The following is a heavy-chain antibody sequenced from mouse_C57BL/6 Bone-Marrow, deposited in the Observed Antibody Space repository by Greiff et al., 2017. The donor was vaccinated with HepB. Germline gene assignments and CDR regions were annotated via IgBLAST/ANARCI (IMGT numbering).Heavy chain of an antibody. V-gene: IGHV5-6*01. CDR3: ASRLHGAWFAY. CDR1: GFTFSSYG. CDR2: ISSGGSYT. D-gene: IGHD2-4*01. J-gene: IGHJ3*01. Sequence: EVKLVESGGDLVKPGGSLKLSCAASGFTFSSYGMSWVRQTPDKRLEWVATISSGGSYTYYPDSVKGRFTISRDNAKNILYLQMSSLKSEDTAMYYCASRLHGAWFAYWGQGTLVTVSA.